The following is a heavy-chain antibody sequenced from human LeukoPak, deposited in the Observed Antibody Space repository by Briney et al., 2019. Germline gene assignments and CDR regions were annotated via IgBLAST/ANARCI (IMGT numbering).Heavy chain of an antibody. D-gene: IGHD3-10*01. J-gene: IGHJ4*02. CDR3: ARDRAITMVRGVLGY. CDR2: ISYDGSRK. Sequence: GGSLRLSCAASGFTFSDYYMSWIRQAPGKGLEWVAFISYDGSRKYYADSVKGRFTISRDNSKNILYLQMNSLRAEDTAVYYCARDRAITMVRGVLGYWGQGTLVTVSS. V-gene: IGHV3-30*03. CDR1: GFTFSDYY.